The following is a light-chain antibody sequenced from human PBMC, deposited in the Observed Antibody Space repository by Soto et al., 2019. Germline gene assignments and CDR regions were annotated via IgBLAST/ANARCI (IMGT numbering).Light chain of an antibody. Sequence: QSALTQPASVSGSPGQSITISCTGTSSDVGGYNYVSWYQQHPGKAPKLMIYDVSNRPSGVSNRFSGSKSGNTASLTISGLQAEDEADYYCNSYTSSSSLVVFGGGTKVTVL. CDR2: DVS. CDR3: NSYTSSSSLVV. V-gene: IGLV2-14*01. CDR1: SSDVGGYNY. J-gene: IGLJ2*01.